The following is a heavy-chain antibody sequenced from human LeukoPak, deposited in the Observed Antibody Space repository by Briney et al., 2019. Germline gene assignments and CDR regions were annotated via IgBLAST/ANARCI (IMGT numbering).Heavy chain of an antibody. CDR3: ARGRHYDIVAGYYNERYFDY. V-gene: IGHV4-34*01. Sequence: PSETLSLTCAVYGGSFSGYYWNWIRQPPGKGLEWIGEINHSGSTNYNPSLKSRVTISVDTSKNDFSLKLSSVTAADTAVYYCARGRHYDIVAGYYNERYFDYWGQRTLVTVSS. CDR2: INHSGST. CDR1: GGSFSGYY. J-gene: IGHJ4*02. D-gene: IGHD3-9*01.